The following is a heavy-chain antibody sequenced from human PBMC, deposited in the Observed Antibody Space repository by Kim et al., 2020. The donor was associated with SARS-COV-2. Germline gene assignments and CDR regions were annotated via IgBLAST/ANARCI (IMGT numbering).Heavy chain of an antibody. CDR2: IWYDGSNK. J-gene: IGHJ6*02. V-gene: IGHV3-33*06. D-gene: IGHD3-9*01. CDR3: AKDPRGTYYDILTGYPTYGMDV. Sequence: GGSLRLSCAASGFTFSSYGMHWVRQAPGKGLEWVAVIWYDGSNKYYADSVKGRFTISRDNSKNTLYLQMNSLRAEDTAVYYCAKDPRGTYYDILTGYPTYGMDVWGQGTTVTVSS. CDR1: GFTFSSYG.